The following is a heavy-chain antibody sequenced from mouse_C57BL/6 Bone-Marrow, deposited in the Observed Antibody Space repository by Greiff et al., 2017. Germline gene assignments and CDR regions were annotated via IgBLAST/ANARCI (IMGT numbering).Heavy chain of an antibody. CDR1: GYTFTDYY. CDR3: ARGGYYFAY. J-gene: IGHJ2*01. CDR2: INPNNGGT. V-gene: IGHV1-26*01. Sequence: EVQLQQSGPELVKPGASVKISCKASGYTFTDYYMNWVKQSHGKSLEWIGDINPNNGGTSYNQKFKGKATLTVDKSSSTAYMELRSLTSEDSAVYYCARGGYYFAYWGQGTTLTVSS.